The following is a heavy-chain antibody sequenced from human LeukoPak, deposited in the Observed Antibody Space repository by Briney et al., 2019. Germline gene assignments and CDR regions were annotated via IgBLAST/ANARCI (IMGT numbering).Heavy chain of an antibody. V-gene: IGHV4-31*03. CDR1: GGSISSGGYY. Sequence: SETLSLTCTVSGGSISSGGYYWNWIRQHPGKGLEWIGYIYYSGSTYYNPSLKSRVTISLDTSKNQFSLKLSSVTAADTAVYYCARDASSGQAGWWFDPWGQGTLVTVSS. J-gene: IGHJ5*02. CDR2: IYYSGST. D-gene: IGHD3-22*01. CDR3: ARDASSGQAGWWFDP.